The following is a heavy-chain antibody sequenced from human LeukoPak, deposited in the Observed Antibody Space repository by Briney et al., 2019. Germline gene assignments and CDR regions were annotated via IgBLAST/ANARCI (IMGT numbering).Heavy chain of an antibody. J-gene: IGHJ4*02. CDR2: IDQDGSVK. V-gene: IGHV3-7*01. CDR1: GFTFSNYW. Sequence: GGSLRLSCAASGFTFSNYWMSWVRQAPGKGLEWVANIDQDGSVKYYLDSVKGRFTISRDNAKNSLSLQMNNLSPEDTAVYYLARNPGKVFPAGYRGQGNLVTVSS. CDR3: ARNPGKVFPAGY. D-gene: IGHD2-21*01.